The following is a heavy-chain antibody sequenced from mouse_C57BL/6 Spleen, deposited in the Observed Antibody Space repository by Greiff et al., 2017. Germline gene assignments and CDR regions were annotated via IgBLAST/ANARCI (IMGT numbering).Heavy chain of an antibody. Sequence: EVMLVESGGGLVKPGGSLKLSCAASGFTFSSYAMSWVRQTPEKRLEWVATISDGGSYTYYPDNVKGRVTISRDNAKNNLYLQMSHLKSEDTAMYYCARDYYGSSYYYDYWGQGTTLTVSS. D-gene: IGHD1-1*01. J-gene: IGHJ2*01. CDR3: ARDYYGSSYYYDY. V-gene: IGHV5-4*01. CDR2: ISDGGSYT. CDR1: GFTFSSYA.